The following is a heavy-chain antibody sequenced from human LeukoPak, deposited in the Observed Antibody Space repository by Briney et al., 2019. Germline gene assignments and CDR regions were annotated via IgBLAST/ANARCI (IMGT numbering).Heavy chain of an antibody. Sequence: SQTLSLTCTVSGASFSSGDQYWNWIRQSPGKGLEWIGSIHPSGTLYNNPSLESRVTMSMDTSKNQFSLNLNSVAAADTAVYFCSRGLDSRKLGYWGQGTLVTVSS. D-gene: IGHD3-22*01. V-gene: IGHV4-31*03. CDR1: GASFSSGDQY. CDR3: SRGLDSRKLGY. CDR2: IHPSGTL. J-gene: IGHJ4*02.